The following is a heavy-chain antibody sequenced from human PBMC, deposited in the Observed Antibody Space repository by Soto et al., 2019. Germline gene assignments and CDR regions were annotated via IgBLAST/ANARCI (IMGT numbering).Heavy chain of an antibody. CDR3: ARPQPYYYGSGRTYGMDV. Sequence: CKGSGYSFTSYWIAWVRQMPGKGLEWMGRIDPSDSYTNYSPSFQGHVTISTDKSTSSAYLQWNSLKASDTAIYYCARPQPYYYGSGRTYGMDVWGQGTTVTVSS. CDR2: IDPSDSYT. V-gene: IGHV5-10-1*01. D-gene: IGHD3-10*01. CDR1: GYSFTSYW. J-gene: IGHJ6*02.